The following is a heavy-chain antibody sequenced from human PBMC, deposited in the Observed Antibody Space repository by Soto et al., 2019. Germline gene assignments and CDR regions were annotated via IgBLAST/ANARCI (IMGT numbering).Heavy chain of an antibody. CDR3: ALTGYYEVDY. Sequence: SETLSLTCAVYGGSFSGYYWSWIRQPPGKGLEWIGEINHSGSTNYNPPLKSRVTISVDTSKNQFSLKLSSVTAADTAGYYCALTGYYEVDYWGQGTRVTVAS. D-gene: IGHD3-9*01. CDR2: INHSGST. V-gene: IGHV4-34*01. CDR1: GGSFSGYY. J-gene: IGHJ4*02.